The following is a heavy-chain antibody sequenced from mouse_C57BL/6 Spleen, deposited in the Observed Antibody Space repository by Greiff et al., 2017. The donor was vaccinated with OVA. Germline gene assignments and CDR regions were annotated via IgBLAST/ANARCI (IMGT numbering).Heavy chain of an antibody. J-gene: IGHJ2*01. V-gene: IGHV5-4*01. Sequence: EVHLVESGGGLVKPGGSLKLSCAASGFTFSSYAMSWVRQTPEKRLEWVATISDGGSYTYYPDNVKGRFTISRDNAKNNLYLQMSHLKSEDTAMYYCARDQGYGNYYFDYWGQGTTPTVSS. CDR2: ISDGGSYT. CDR3: ARDQGYGNYYFDY. CDR1: GFTFSSYA. D-gene: IGHD2-10*02.